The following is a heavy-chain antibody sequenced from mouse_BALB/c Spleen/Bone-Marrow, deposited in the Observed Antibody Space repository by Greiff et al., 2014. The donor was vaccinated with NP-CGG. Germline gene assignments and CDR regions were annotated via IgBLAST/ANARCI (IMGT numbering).Heavy chain of an antibody. CDR3: ARSACYGSSYGAMDY. J-gene: IGHJ4*01. D-gene: IGHD1-1*01. CDR1: GYAFSSSW. Sequence: LQESGPELVKPGASVKISCTGSGYAFSSSWMNWVKQRPGQGLEWIGRIYPGDGDTNSNGRFKGKATLTADRSSNTAYMQLSSLTSVDSAVYFCARSACYGSSYGAMDYWGQGTSVTVSS. V-gene: IGHV1-82*01. CDR2: IYPGDGDT.